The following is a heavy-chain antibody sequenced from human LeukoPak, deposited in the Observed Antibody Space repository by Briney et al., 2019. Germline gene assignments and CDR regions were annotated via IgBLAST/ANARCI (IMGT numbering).Heavy chain of an antibody. V-gene: IGHV3-23*01. Sequence: GGSLRLSCAASGFTFSSYAMSWVRQAPGKGLEWVSAISGSGGSTYYADSVKGRFTISRDNSKNTLYLQMNSLRAEDTAVYSCAKDRGELLYYGLDVWGQGTTVTVSS. J-gene: IGHJ6*02. CDR1: GFTFSSYA. CDR2: ISGSGGST. CDR3: AKDRGELLYYGLDV. D-gene: IGHD3-10*01.